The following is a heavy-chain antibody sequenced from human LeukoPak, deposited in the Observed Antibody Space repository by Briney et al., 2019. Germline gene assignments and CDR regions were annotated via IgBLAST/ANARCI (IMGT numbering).Heavy chain of an antibody. J-gene: IGHJ4*02. CDR2: IGTVADT. CDR1: GFNFKNYD. V-gene: IGHV3-13*01. CDR3: ARGWGGHGRSWGALDF. D-gene: IGHD3-16*01. Sequence: PGGSLRLSCAASGFNFKNYDFHWVRQVAGKRLEWVAGIGTVADTFYPDSVMGRFTISRENAENSFYLQMNSLRAGDTAVYYCARGWGGHGRSWGALDFWGQGILVTVSS.